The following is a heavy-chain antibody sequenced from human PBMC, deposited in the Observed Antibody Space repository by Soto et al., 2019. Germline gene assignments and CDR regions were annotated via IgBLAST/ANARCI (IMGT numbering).Heavy chain of an antibody. D-gene: IGHD3-3*01. V-gene: IGHV1-2*02. J-gene: IGHJ4*02. CDR3: ARIPYYDFWSWVYFDY. CDR2: INPNSGGT. CDR1: GYAFTGYY. Sequence: ASVKVSCKASGYAFTGYYMHWLRQAPGQGLEWMGWINPNSGGTNYAQKFQGRVTMTRDTSISTAYMELSRLRSDDTAVYYCARIPYYDFWSWVYFDYWGQGTLVTVSS.